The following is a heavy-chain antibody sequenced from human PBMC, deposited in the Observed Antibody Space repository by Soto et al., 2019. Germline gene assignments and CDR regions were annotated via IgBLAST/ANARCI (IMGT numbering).Heavy chain of an antibody. J-gene: IGHJ4*02. V-gene: IGHV3-23*01. D-gene: IGHD3-10*01. CDR3: AKAIWFGESATDY. CDR2: ISGSGGST. Sequence: EVQLLESGGGLVQPGGSLRLSCAASGFTFSSYAMSWVRQAPGKGLEWVSAISGSGGSTYYADSVKGRFTISRDNSKNTLYLQMNSLRAEDTAVDYCAKAIWFGESATDYWGQGTLVTVSS. CDR1: GFTFSSYA.